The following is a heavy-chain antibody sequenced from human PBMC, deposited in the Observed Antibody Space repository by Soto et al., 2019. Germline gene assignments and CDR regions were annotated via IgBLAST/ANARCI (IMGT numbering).Heavy chain of an antibody. V-gene: IGHV1-69*06. Sequence: QVQLVQSGAEVKKPGSSVKVSCKASGGTFSSDAISWGRQAPRQGLEWMGGIIPIFGTANYAQKFQGRVTITEDKATRTAYMELSSMRSEDTAVYYCARVSGYANYFDYWGQGTLVTVSS. D-gene: IGHD5-12*01. J-gene: IGHJ4*02. CDR1: GGTFSSDA. CDR2: IIPIFGTA. CDR3: ARVSGYANYFDY.